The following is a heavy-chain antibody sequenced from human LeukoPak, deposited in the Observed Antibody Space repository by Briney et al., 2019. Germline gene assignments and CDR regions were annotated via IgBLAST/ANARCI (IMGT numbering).Heavy chain of an antibody. V-gene: IGHV4-39*01. Sequence: SETLSLTCTVSGGSISSSTYYWGWIRQPPGKGLEWIGSIYDRGSTYYNPPLKSRVTISVDTSKNQFSLKLSSVTAADTAVYYCASSYDYDFWSGYCFDYWGQGTLVTVSS. CDR2: IYDRGST. CDR1: GGSISSSTYY. CDR3: ASSYDYDFWSGYCFDY. J-gene: IGHJ4*02. D-gene: IGHD3-3*01.